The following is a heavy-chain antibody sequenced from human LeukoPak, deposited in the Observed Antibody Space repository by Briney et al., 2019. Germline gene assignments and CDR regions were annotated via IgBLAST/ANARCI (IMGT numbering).Heavy chain of an antibody. V-gene: IGHV4-59*01. J-gene: IGHJ3*02. D-gene: IGHD6-13*01. CDR3: ARTGGPTYKSSWFI. CDR1: GGSISSYY. Sequence: PSETLSLTCTVSGGSISSYYWSWIRQPPGKGLEWIGNIYYSGSTNYNPSLKSRVTISVDTSKNQFSLKLSSVTAADTAVYYCARTGGPTYKSSWFIWGQGTVVTVSS. CDR2: IYYSGST.